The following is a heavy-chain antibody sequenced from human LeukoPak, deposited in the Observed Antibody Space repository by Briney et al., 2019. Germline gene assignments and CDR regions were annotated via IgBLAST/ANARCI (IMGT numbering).Heavy chain of an antibody. CDR1: GFTFSSSD. J-gene: IGHJ6*03. D-gene: IGHD2-2*01. Sequence: GGSLRLSCAASGFTFSSSDMHWVRQTTVKGLEWVSAIGTAGDTYYSGSVKGRFTISRENAKNSLYLQMNSLRVEDTAVYYCARVKIVAEPDDYMDVWGKGTTVTVSS. CDR2: IGTAGDT. V-gene: IGHV3-13*01. CDR3: ARVKIVAEPDDYMDV.